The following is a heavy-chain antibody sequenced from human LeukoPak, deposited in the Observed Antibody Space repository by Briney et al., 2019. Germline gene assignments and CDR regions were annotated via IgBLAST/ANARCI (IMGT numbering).Heavy chain of an antibody. V-gene: IGHV4-59*12. CDR2: IYYTGST. J-gene: IGHJ6*03. CDR3: ARRYCSGGSCYSGFYYYYYYMDV. Sequence: SETLSLTCTVSGGSISGYYWSWIRQPPGQGLEGIGYIYYTGSTNYNPSLKSRVSMSVDTSKNQFSLKLSSVTAADTAVYYCARRYCSGGSCYSGFYYYYYYMDVWGKGTTVTISS. D-gene: IGHD2-15*01. CDR1: GGSISGYY.